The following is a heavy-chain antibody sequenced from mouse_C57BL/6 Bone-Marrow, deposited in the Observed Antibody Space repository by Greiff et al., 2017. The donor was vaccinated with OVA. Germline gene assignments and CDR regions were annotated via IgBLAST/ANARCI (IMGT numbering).Heavy chain of an antibody. CDR3: ARLDDGYYYWYFDV. D-gene: IGHD2-3*01. V-gene: IGHV1-59*01. Sequence: VQLQQPGAELVRPGTSVKLSCTASGYTFTSYWMHWVKQRPVQGLEWIGVIDPSDSYTNYNQKFKGKATLTVDTSSSTAYMQLSRLTSEDSAVYYCARLDDGYYYWYFDVWGTGTTVTVSS. CDR1: GYTFTSYW. J-gene: IGHJ1*03. CDR2: IDPSDSYT.